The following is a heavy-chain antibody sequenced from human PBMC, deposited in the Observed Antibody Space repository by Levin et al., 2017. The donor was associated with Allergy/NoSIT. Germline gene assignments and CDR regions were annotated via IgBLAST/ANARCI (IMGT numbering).Heavy chain of an antibody. CDR1: GFAFSHYS. D-gene: IGHD2-8*02. V-gene: IGHV3-21*01. CDR3: AREDGYCSGVVCYPGALNV. CDR2: FGNTDVYI. Sequence: LSLTCVASGFAFSHYSMTCVRQAPGKGLECVSFFGNTDVYIYYADSVKGRFTISRDNAKNSLYLQMNSLRAEHTAVYYCAREDGYCSGVVCYPGALNVSGQGTMVTVSS. J-gene: IGHJ3*01.